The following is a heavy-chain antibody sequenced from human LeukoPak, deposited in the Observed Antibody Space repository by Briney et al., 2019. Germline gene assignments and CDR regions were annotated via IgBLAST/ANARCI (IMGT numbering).Heavy chain of an antibody. J-gene: IGHJ5*02. V-gene: IGHV4-34*01. CDR3: ARAARYVVVVAATRWWFDP. CDR1: GGSLSGYY. D-gene: IGHD2-15*01. CDR2: INHSGST. Sequence: PSETLSLTCAVYGGSLSGYYWSWIRQPPGKGLEWIGEINHSGSTNYNPSLKSRVTISVDTSKNQFSLKLSSVTAADTAVYYCARAARYVVVVAATRWWFDPWGQGTLVTVSS.